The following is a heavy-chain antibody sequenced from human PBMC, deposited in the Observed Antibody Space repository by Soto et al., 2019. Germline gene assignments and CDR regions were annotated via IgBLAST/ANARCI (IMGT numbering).Heavy chain of an antibody. D-gene: IGHD1-1*01. Sequence: QVHLVQSGAEVKKPGASVKVSCKGSGYAFTTYGITWVRQAPGQGLEWMGWISAHNGNTNYAQKLQGRVTVTRDTSTSTAYMELRSMRSDDTAVSYCARGRYGSYWGQGARVTVSS. CDR2: ISAHNGNT. J-gene: IGHJ4*02. V-gene: IGHV1-18*01. CDR3: ARGRYGSY. CDR1: GYAFTTYG.